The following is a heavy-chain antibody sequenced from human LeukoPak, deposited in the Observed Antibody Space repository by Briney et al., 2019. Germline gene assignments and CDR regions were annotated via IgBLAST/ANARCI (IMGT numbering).Heavy chain of an antibody. V-gene: IGHV1-69*05. CDR1: GGTFSSYA. Sequence: GASVTVSCKASGGTFSSYAISWVRQAPGQGLEWMGGIIPIFGTANYAQKFQGRVTITTDESTSTAYMELSSLRSEDTAVYYCARGKNWNYDWFDPWGQGTLVTVSS. CDR3: ARGKNWNYDWFDP. D-gene: IGHD1-7*01. CDR2: IIPIFGTA. J-gene: IGHJ5*02.